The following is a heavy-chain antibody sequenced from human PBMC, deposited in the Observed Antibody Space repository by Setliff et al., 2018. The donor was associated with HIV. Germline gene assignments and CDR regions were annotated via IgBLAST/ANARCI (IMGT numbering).Heavy chain of an antibody. D-gene: IGHD3-3*01. CDR1: RSTFNSHT. CDR2: IIPILGVA. Sequence: GASVKVSCKASRSTFNSHTINWVRQAPGQGLDWMGRIIPILGVANYAQRFQGKVTITADKSTSTAYMELTSLRFDDTAMYYCVRGVQSPPHYSYCYMDVWGEGTMVTVSS. CDR3: VRGVQSPPHYSYCYMDV. J-gene: IGHJ6*03. V-gene: IGHV1-69*02.